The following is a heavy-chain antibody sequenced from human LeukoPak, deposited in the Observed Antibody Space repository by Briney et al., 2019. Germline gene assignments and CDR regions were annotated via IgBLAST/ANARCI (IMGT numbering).Heavy chain of an antibody. Sequence: SETLSLTCTVSGGSISSSSYYWGWIRQPPGKGLEWIGSIYYSGSTYYYPSLKSRVTISVDTSKNQSSLKLSSVTAADTAVYYCARTYYDFWSGYYTGDWFDTWGQGTLVTVSS. CDR1: GGSISSSSYY. D-gene: IGHD3-3*01. CDR2: IYYSGST. V-gene: IGHV4-39*01. J-gene: IGHJ5*02. CDR3: ARTYYDFWSGYYTGDWFDT.